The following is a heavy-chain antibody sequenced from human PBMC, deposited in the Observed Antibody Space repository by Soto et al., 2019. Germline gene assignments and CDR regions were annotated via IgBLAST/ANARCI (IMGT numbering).Heavy chain of an antibody. CDR1: GFTFNRHP. CDR2: ISHDGNNK. Sequence: QVQLVESGGGVVQPGRSLRLSCAASGFTFNRHPLHWVRQAPGKGLEWVAVISHDGNNKYYADSVKGRFTISRDNSMNMLYLQMRGLRTEDTAIFYCARASGHIYATLHGPFDHWGQGALVTVSS. J-gene: IGHJ4*02. D-gene: IGHD2-8*01. CDR3: ARASGHIYATLHGPFDH. V-gene: IGHV3-30-3*01.